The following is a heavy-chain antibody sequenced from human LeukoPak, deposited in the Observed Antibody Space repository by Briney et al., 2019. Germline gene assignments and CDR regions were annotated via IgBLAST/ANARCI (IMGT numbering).Heavy chain of an antibody. V-gene: IGHV4-59*08. J-gene: IGHJ5*02. CDR3: ARVDIVATTTNWFDP. CDR1: GGSISSHY. CDR2: IYYSGST. Sequence: SETLSLTCTVSGGSISSHYWSWIRQPPGKGLEWIGYIYYSGSTNYNPSLKSRVTISVDTSKNQFSLKLSSVTAADTAVYYCARVDIVATTTNWFDPWGQGTLVTVSS. D-gene: IGHD5-12*01.